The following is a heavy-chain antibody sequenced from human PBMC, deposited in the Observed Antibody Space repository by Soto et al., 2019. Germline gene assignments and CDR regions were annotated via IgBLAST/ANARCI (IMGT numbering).Heavy chain of an antibody. Sequence: QVVLQESGPGLVKPSETLSLTCSVSGRSITSYYWSWVRQPPGKGLEWTGYIYDNGITSQNPSLTSRVTMSADTSQNQFSVKLTSVMGADTAVYYCARTYDSNGYANEFDSWGQGILVTVTS. D-gene: IGHD3-22*01. CDR2: IYDNGIT. CDR3: ARTYDSNGYANEFDS. V-gene: IGHV4-59*12. CDR1: GRSITSYY. J-gene: IGHJ4*02.